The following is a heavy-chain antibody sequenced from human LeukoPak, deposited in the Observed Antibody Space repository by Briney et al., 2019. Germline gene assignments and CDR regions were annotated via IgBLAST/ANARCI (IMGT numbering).Heavy chain of an antibody. Sequence: ASVKFSCKASGYTFTSYDISWVRQAPGQGLEWMGWISADNGNTNYAQKLQGRVTMTADTSTSIAYMELRSLRSDDTAVYYCARRIGSPIGSELGQNWFDPWGQGTLVTVSS. CDR3: ARRIGSPIGSELGQNWFDP. V-gene: IGHV1-18*01. CDR2: ISADNGNT. J-gene: IGHJ5*02. CDR1: GYTFTSYD. D-gene: IGHD1-7*01.